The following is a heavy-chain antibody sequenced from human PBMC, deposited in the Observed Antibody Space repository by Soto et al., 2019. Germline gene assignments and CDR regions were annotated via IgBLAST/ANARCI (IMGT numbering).Heavy chain of an antibody. D-gene: IGHD6-6*01. Sequence: EVQLVESGGGLVRPGGSLRLSCAASGFTFSTYSMNWVRQAPGQGLEWVSYISSGSATMYYADSVKGRFTISRDNAENSLYLQMNSLTDEDTAVYYCVRESASYSSSSGSYWYFDLWGRGTVITVSS. CDR3: VRESASYSSSSGSYWYFDL. V-gene: IGHV3-48*02. CDR1: GFTFSTYS. J-gene: IGHJ2*01. CDR2: ISSGSATM.